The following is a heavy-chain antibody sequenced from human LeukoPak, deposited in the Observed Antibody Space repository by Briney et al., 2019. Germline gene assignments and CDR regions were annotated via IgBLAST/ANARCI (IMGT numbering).Heavy chain of an antibody. CDR3: ARHFTYYDFWSAQNWFDP. CDR1: GGSISSYY. V-gene: IGHV4-4*07. Sequence: SETLSLTCTVSGGSISSYYWSWIRQPAGKGLEWIGRIYTSGSTNYNPSLKSRVTMSVDTSKNQFSLKLSSVTAADTAVYYCARHFTYYDFWSAQNWFDPWGQGTLVTVSS. D-gene: IGHD3-3*01. CDR2: IYTSGST. J-gene: IGHJ5*02.